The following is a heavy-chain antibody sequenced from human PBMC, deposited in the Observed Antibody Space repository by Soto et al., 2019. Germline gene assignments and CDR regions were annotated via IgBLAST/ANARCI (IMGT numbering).Heavy chain of an antibody. CDR2: ISSNGAST. D-gene: IGHD6-13*01. CDR3: ARGNLAAAYTGCFDF. CDR1: GFSFSTYG. J-gene: IGHJ5*01. Sequence: PGGSLRLSCVASGFSFSTYGIHWVRQAPGKGLEYVSGISSNGASTYYADSVKGRFRISRDNSKNTLFLQMGSLRVEDIAVYYCARGNLAAAYTGCFDFWGQGTLVTVSS. V-gene: IGHV3-64*02.